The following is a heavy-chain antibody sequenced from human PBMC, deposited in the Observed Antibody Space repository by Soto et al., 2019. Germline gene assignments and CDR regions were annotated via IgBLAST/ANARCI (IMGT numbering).Heavy chain of an antibody. J-gene: IGHJ4*02. CDR1: GYTFSNYG. D-gene: IGHD2-21*01. CDR2: ISAYYGNT. V-gene: IGHV1-18*01. Sequence: QVQLVQSGAEVKKPGASVKVSCNASGYTFSNYGTSWVRKAPGKGLEWMGWISAYYGNTHYAQKFQGRVTMTTDTSTGTADLELRSLRADETAVYYCARDVPATAAFWWDYWGQGTQVTVSS. CDR3: ARDVPATAAFWWDY.